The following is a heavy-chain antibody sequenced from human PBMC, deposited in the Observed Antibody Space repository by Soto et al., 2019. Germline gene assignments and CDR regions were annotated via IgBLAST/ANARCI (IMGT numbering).Heavy chain of an antibody. J-gene: IGHJ4*02. CDR1: GFTFSSYA. CDR3: ASVPPYCGGDCSARFDY. Sequence: QVQLVESGGGVVQPGRSLRLSCAASGFTFSSYAMHWLRQAPGKGLEWVAVISYDGRNKYYADSVKGRFTISRDNSKNSLYLQMNSLRAEDTAVYYCASVPPYCGGDCSARFDYWGQGTLVTVSA. CDR2: ISYDGRNK. V-gene: IGHV3-30-3*01. D-gene: IGHD2-21*02.